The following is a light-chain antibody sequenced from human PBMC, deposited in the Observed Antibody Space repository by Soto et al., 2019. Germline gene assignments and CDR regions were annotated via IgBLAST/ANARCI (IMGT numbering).Light chain of an antibody. CDR3: QRYDEYPLT. CDR2: DTS. Sequence: DIQMTQSPSTLSASVGDRVTITCRASQNIRSWLAWYQQRPGKVPNLLIWDTSKLQSGVPSRFSGSGSGTEFTLTIASLQRDDFATYWCQRYDEYPLTFGGGTKVEHK. J-gene: IGKJ4*01. CDR1: QNIRSW. V-gene: IGKV1-5*01.